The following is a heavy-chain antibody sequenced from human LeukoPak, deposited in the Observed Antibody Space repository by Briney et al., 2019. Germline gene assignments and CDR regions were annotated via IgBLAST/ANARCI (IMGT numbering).Heavy chain of an antibody. CDR2: IRYNGNNQ. V-gene: IGHV3-30*02. CDR1: GFTFNNYG. D-gene: IGHD3-10*01. CDR3: AKDSALYYIDV. J-gene: IGHJ6*03. Sequence: GGSLRLSCAASGFTFNNYGMHWVRQAPGKGLEWVAFIRYNGNNQYYADSVKGRFTISRDNSKNTLYLQMNSLKGDDTAVYYCAKDSALYYIDVWGKGTTVIISS.